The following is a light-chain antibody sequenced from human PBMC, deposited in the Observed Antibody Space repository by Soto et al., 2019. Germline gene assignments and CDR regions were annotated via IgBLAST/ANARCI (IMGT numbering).Light chain of an antibody. CDR3: SSYTSSSSLGVV. Sequence: QSALTQPASVSGSPGQSITISCTGTSSDVGGYNYVSWYQQHPGKAPKLMIYDVSKRPSGVSNRFSGSKSGNTASLTISGLQAEDEAEYHCSSYTSSSSLGVVFGGGTKLTVL. V-gene: IGLV2-14*01. CDR2: DVS. CDR1: SSDVGGYNY. J-gene: IGLJ2*01.